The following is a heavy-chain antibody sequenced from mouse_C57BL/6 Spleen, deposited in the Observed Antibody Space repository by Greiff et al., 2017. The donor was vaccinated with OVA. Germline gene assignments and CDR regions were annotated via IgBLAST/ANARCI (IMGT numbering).Heavy chain of an antibody. J-gene: IGHJ4*01. CDR1: GFTFSDFY. Sequence: EVKLVESGGGLVQSGRSLRLSCATSGFTFSDFYMEWVRQAPGKGLEWIAASRNKANDYTTEYSASVKGRFIVSRDTSQSILYLQMNALRAEDTAIYYCARDVYGEGAMDYWGQGTSVTVSS. D-gene: IGHD1-1*02. V-gene: IGHV7-1*01. CDR3: ARDVYGEGAMDY. CDR2: SRNKANDYTT.